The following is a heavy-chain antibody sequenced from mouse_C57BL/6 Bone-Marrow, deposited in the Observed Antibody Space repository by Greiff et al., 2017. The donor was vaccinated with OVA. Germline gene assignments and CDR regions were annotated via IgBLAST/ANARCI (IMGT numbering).Heavy chain of an antibody. Sequence: QVQLKESGAELARPGASVKLSCKASGYTFTSYGISWVKQRTGQGLEWIGEIYPRSGNTYYNEKFKGKATLTADKSSSTAYMKLRSLTSEDSAVYFCARDHYYGSTDVWGTGTTVTVSS. CDR1: GYTFTSYG. J-gene: IGHJ1*03. CDR3: ARDHYYGSTDV. D-gene: IGHD1-1*01. V-gene: IGHV1-81*01. CDR2: IYPRSGNT.